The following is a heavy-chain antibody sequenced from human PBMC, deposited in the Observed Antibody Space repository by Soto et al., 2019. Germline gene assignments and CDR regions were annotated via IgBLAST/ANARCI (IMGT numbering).Heavy chain of an antibody. Sequence: EVQLLESGGGLVQPGGSLRLSCAASGFTFSTYAMSWVRQAPGKGLEWVSGISGRGGTTNYADSVKGRFTISRDNSKNTVYRQMNSLRGGDTAVYYCAKIRGGMGFVYWGQGTLVTVSS. V-gene: IGHV3-23*01. CDR2: ISGRGGTT. CDR3: AKIRGGMGFVY. D-gene: IGHD3-16*01. CDR1: GFTFSTYA. J-gene: IGHJ4*02.